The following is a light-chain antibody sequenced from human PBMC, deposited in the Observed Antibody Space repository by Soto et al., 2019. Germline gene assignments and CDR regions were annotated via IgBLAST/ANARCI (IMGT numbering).Light chain of an antibody. CDR1: EAIGTL. Sequence: EVVMTQSPATLSVSPGEGATLSCRASEAIGTLLAWYQQRPGQAPRLLIYRASTRVSGLPARFSGSGSGTDFTLSISSLQSEDFAVYYCQQYNNRPIIFGGGTNVEI. J-gene: IGKJ4*01. CDR3: QQYNNRPII. V-gene: IGKV3-15*01. CDR2: RAS.